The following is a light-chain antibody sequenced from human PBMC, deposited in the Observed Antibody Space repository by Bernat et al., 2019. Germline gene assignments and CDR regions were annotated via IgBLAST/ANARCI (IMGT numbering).Light chain of an antibody. CDR2: GAS. CDR3: QQCGSSPYT. CDR1: QSVSSTY. J-gene: IGKJ2*01. V-gene: IGKV3-20*01. Sequence: EIVLTPSPGTLSLSPGERATLSCRASQSVSSTYFAWYQQKPGQAPRLPINGASSRATGIPDRFSGSGSGTDFTLTISRLEPEDFAVHYCQQCGSSPYTVGQGTKLEIK.